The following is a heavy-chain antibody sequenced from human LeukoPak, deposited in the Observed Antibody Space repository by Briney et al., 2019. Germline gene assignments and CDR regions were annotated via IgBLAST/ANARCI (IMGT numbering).Heavy chain of an antibody. CDR3: ARLPWGDTPKAIAARPPPDFHLGYYYYYYMDV. J-gene: IGHJ6*03. Sequence: GSLRLSCAASGFTVSSNYMSWVRQPPGKGLEWIGEINHSGSTNYNPSLKSRVTISVDTSKNQFSLKLSSVTAADTAVYYCARLPWGDTPKAIAARPPPDFHLGYYYYYYMDVWGKGTTVTVSS. V-gene: IGHV4-34*01. CDR2: INHSGST. CDR1: GFTVSSNY. D-gene: IGHD6-6*01.